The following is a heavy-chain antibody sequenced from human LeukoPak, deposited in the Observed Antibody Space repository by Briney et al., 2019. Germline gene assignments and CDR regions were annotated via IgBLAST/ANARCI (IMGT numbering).Heavy chain of an antibody. Sequence: SETLSLTCTVSGYSISSGYYWGWIRQPPGKGLEWIGSIYHSGSTYYNPSLKSRVIISVDTSKNQFSLRLSSVTAADTAVYYCARDWGVSARPGYMDVWGKGTTVTVSS. CDR1: GYSISSGYY. V-gene: IGHV4-38-2*02. CDR3: ARDWGVSARPGYMDV. J-gene: IGHJ6*03. CDR2: IYHSGST. D-gene: IGHD6-6*01.